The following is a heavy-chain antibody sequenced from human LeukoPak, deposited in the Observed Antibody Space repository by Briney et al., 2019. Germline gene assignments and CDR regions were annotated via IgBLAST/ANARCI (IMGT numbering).Heavy chain of an antibody. J-gene: IGHJ2*01. D-gene: IGHD6-19*01. V-gene: IGHV4-4*09. CDR2: IYSGENT. CDR1: GGSVSSYY. Sequence: SETLSLTCTVSGGSVSSYYWSGIRQPPGKELEWIGYIYSGENTKYNSSLESRVTMSVDTSKNQFFLKLSSVTAADTAVYYCARFHSGPSGWYVLWYFDLWGRGTLVTVSS. CDR3: ARFHSGPSGWYVLWYFDL.